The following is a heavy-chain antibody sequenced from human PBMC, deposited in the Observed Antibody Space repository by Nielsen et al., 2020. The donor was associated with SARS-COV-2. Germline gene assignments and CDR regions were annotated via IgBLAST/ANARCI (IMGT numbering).Heavy chain of an antibody. V-gene: IGHV3-53*01. CDR3: TGRASSEA. CDR2: IRGSSGKT. Sequence: GGSLRLSCAVSGVTVSDNYMSWVRQSPGKGLEWVSVIRGSSGKTDYADSVKGRFTISRDNSMNTLYLEMNSLRAEDSALYYCTGRASSEAWGRGTLVTVSS. CDR1: GVTVSDNY. D-gene: IGHD6-19*01. J-gene: IGHJ5*02.